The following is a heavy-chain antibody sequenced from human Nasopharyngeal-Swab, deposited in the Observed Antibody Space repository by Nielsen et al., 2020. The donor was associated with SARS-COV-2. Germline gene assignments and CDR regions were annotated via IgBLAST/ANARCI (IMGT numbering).Heavy chain of an antibody. CDR2: ISPDNGDT. CDR3: ARDGYSYGYQ. Sequence: WVRQAPGQGLEWMGRISPDNGDTKYAQKFQGRVTLTRDTSITTAYTELSGLTFDDTAVYYCARDGYSYGYQWGQGTLVTVSS. V-gene: IGHV1-2*06. J-gene: IGHJ4*02. D-gene: IGHD5-18*01.